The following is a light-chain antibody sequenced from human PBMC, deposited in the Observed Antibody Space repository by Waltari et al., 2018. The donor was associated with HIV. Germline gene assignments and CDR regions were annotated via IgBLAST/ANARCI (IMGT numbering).Light chain of an antibody. CDR3: QQYYGSPRT. Sequence: DIVMTQSPDSLAVSLDERATINCKSSQSLLDNSRNKTYLAWYQHKPGQPPKLLIHWASIRESGVPDRFSGSGSGTHFTLTISGLQAEDVAVYYCQQYYGSPRTFGQGTKLDIK. J-gene: IGKJ2*01. V-gene: IGKV4-1*01. CDR2: WAS. CDR1: QSLLDNSRNKTY.